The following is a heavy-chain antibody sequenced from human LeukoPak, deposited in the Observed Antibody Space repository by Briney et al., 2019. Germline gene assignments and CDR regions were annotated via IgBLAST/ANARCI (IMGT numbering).Heavy chain of an antibody. CDR1: GGSFSGYY. Sequence: PSETLSLTCAVYGGSFSGYYWSWIRQPPGKGLEWIGEINHSGSTNYNPSLKSRVTMSVDTSKNQFSLKLTSVTAADTAVYYCARGVNYYYGSGSYFHYWGQGTLVTVSS. J-gene: IGHJ4*02. V-gene: IGHV4-34*01. D-gene: IGHD3-10*01. CDR3: ARGVNYYYGSGSYFHY. CDR2: INHSGST.